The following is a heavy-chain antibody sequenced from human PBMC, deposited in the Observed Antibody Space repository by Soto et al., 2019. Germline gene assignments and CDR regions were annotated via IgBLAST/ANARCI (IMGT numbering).Heavy chain of an antibody. Sequence: QVQLQESGPGLVKPSETLSLTCTVSGGSISSYYWSWIRQPPGKGLEWIGYIYYSGSTNYNPSPKSRVTISVVTSKNQFSLKLSSVTAADTAVYYCARVTAYDSSLDYWGQGTLVTVSS. CDR2: IYYSGST. CDR1: GGSISSYY. D-gene: IGHD3-22*01. CDR3: ARVTAYDSSLDY. V-gene: IGHV4-59*01. J-gene: IGHJ4*02.